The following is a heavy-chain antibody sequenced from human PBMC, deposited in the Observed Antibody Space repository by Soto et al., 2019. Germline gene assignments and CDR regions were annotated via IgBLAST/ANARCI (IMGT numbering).Heavy chain of an antibody. CDR2: ISSSSSYI. CDR3: ARAPDYYYYGMDV. V-gene: IGHV3-21*01. CDR1: GFTFSSYS. J-gene: IGHJ6*02. Sequence: GGSLRLFCAASGFTFSSYSMNWVRQAPGKGLEWVSSISSSSSYIYYADSVKGRFTISRDNAKNSLYLQMNSLRAEDTAVYYCARAPDYYYYGMDVWGQGTTVTVSS.